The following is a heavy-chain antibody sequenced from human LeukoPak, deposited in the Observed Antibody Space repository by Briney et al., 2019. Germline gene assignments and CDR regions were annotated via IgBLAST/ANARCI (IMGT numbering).Heavy chain of an antibody. D-gene: IGHD1-1*01. CDR3: ARGRVSSSTWYSTYYYYFYMDV. V-gene: IGHV4-59*01. Sequence: SETPSLTCSVSDDSITMYYWTWIRQPPGKGLEWIGYVDHTGSTNFNPSLNGRVSISRDTTKSLFSLRLRSVTAADTAVYFCARGRVSSSTWYSTYYYYFYMDVWGKGTTVTVSS. J-gene: IGHJ6*03. CDR2: VDHTGST. CDR1: DDSITMYY.